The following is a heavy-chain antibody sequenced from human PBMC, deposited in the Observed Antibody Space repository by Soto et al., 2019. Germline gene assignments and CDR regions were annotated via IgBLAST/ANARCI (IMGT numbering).Heavy chain of an antibody. CDR3: AKFFVETGGSSGWPWSFHF. V-gene: IGHV3-23*01. CDR1: GFTFSSYA. CDR2: ISGTGGTT. Sequence: GGYLRLSCAASGFTFSSYAMSWVRQAPGKWLEWVSAISGTGGTTYYADSVKGRFTISRDNSRNTLHLQMNSLRAEDTAIYYFAKFFVETGGSSGWPWSFHFWGQGTLVTVSS. D-gene: IGHD6-25*01. J-gene: IGHJ4*02.